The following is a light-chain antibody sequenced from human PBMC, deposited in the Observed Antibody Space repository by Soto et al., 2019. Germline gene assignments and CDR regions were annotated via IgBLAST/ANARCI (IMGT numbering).Light chain of an antibody. Sequence: QSALTQPASVSGSPGQSITISCTGTSSDVGGYNYVSWYQQHPGKAPKLMIYEVSNRPSGVSNRFSGYKSGNTASLTISGLQAEYEADYYCSSYTSSSTVYVFGTGTKLNVL. CDR1: SSDVGGYNY. CDR3: SSYTSSSTVYV. V-gene: IGLV2-14*01. J-gene: IGLJ1*01. CDR2: EVS.